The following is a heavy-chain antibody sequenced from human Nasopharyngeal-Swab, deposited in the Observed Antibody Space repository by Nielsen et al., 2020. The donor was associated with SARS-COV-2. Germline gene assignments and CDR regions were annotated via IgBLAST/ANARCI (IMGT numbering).Heavy chain of an antibody. CDR1: GFTFSSYA. V-gene: IGHV3-30-3*01. CDR3: ARDYTVRGVWY. CDR2: ISYDGNNK. Sequence: GESLKISCAASGFTFSSYAMHWVRQAPGKGLEWVAVISYDGNNKYYADSVKGRFTISRDNSKNTLYLQMNSLRAEDTAVYYCARDYTVRGVWYWGQGTLVTVSS. D-gene: IGHD3-10*01. J-gene: IGHJ4*02.